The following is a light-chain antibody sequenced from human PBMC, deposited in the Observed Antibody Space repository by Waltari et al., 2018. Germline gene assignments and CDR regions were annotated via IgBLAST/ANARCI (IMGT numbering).Light chain of an antibody. CDR2: KAS. CDR3: QQYNSFPWT. V-gene: IGKV1-5*03. CDR1: QNINYW. J-gene: IGKJ1*01. Sequence: DIQMTQSPSTLSASVGDRVTITCWASQNINYWLAWYQQKPGKAPNLLIYKASSLESGVPSRFSGSGSGTEFTLTISSLQPGDFATYYCQQYNSFPWTFGQGTKVEIK.